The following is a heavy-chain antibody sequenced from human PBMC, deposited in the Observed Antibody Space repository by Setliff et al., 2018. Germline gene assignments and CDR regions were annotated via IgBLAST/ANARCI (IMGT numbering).Heavy chain of an antibody. J-gene: IGHJ6*03. CDR2: MYYGGGGST. V-gene: IGHV4-39*07. D-gene: IGHD2-21*01. CDR3: ARGLEGEDYFYYMDV. CDR1: GASVSGNSYY. Sequence: ETLSLTCTVSGASVSGNSYYWGWIRQPPGKGLEWIGSMYYGGGGSTYYNASLKSRVTISVDKSKNQFSLKLTSVTAADTAVYYCARGLEGEDYFYYMDVWGKGNTVTVSS.